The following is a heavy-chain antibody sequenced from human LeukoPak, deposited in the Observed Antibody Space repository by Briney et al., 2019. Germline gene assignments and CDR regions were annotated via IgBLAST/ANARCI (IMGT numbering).Heavy chain of an antibody. J-gene: IGHJ4*02. CDR1: GGSFSGYY. CDR2: INHSGST. Sequence: SETLSLTCAVYGGSFSGYYWSWIRQPPGKGLEWIGEINHSGSTNYNPSLKSRVTISVDTSKNQFSLNLSSVTAADTAVYYCARWGSGWHYFDYWGQGTLVTVSS. D-gene: IGHD6-19*01. CDR3: ARWGSGWHYFDY. V-gene: IGHV4-34*01.